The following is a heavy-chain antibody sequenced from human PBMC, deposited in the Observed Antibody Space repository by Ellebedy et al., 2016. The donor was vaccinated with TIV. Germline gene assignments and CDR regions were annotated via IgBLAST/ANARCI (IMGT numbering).Heavy chain of an antibody. V-gene: IGHV4-59*01. CDR2: MYYSGSS. D-gene: IGHD2-2*01. Sequence: MPGGSLRLSCTVSGGSIRNYYCTWIRQPQGKGLEWIGHMYYSGSSNYNPSLKSRVTMSLDTSKCQFSLKMSSVTAADTAVYYCAASESADSDYWGPGTLVTVSS. CDR1: GGSIRNYY. CDR3: AASESADSDY. J-gene: IGHJ4*02.